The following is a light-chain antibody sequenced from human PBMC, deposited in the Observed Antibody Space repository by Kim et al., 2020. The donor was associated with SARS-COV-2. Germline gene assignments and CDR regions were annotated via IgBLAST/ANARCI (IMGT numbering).Light chain of an antibody. CDR3: SSYTDSNTLM. Sequence: GQSVTLSCTGTYSDIGRYDYVSWYQNHPGRAPKLIIYEVSRRSSGVPDRFSGSKSGNTASLTVSGLRAEDEADYYCSSYTDSNTLMFGGGTQLTVL. J-gene: IGLJ3*02. V-gene: IGLV2-8*01. CDR1: YSDIGRYDY. CDR2: EVS.